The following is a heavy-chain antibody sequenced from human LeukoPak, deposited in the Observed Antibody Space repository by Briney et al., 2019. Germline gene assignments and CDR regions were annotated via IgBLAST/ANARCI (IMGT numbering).Heavy chain of an antibody. CDR2: TYYRPKWYN. Sequence: SQTLSLTCAISGDSFSSNSAAWNWIRQSPSRGLEWLGRTYYRPKWYNDYAVSVKSRITINPDTSKNQFSLQLNSVTPEDTAVYYCARSTHLAGDFDYWGQGTLVTVSS. CDR1: GDSFSSNSAA. D-gene: IGHD1-1*01. V-gene: IGHV6-1*01. J-gene: IGHJ4*02. CDR3: ARSTHLAGDFDY.